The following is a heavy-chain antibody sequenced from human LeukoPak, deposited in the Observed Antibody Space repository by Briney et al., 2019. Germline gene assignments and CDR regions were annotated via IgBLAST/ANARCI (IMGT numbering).Heavy chain of an antibody. CDR1: GFTFSGYW. CDR2: IKKEGSEK. V-gene: IGHV3-7*03. CDR3: ARDRNRYSYGTVLFDY. Sequence: QPGGSLRLSCAASGFTFSGYWMNWVRQAPGKGLEWVANIKKEGSEKYYVDSVKGRFTISRDNAKNSLYLQMNSLRADDTAVYYCARDRNRYSYGTVLFDYWGQGTLVTVSS. D-gene: IGHD5-18*01. J-gene: IGHJ4*02.